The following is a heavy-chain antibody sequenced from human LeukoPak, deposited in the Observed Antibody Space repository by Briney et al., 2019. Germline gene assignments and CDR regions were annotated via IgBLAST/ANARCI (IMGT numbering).Heavy chain of an antibody. Sequence: PGGSLRLSCAASGFTFSSFWMDWVRQAPGKGLVWVSRINSDGRGTTYADSVKGRFTISRDNAKNTLFLQMNTLRAEDTAVYYCASEYPGTIDYWGRGTLVTVSS. D-gene: IGHD2-8*01. CDR2: INSDGRGT. CDR1: GFTFSSFW. V-gene: IGHV3-74*01. CDR3: ASEYPGTIDY. J-gene: IGHJ4*02.